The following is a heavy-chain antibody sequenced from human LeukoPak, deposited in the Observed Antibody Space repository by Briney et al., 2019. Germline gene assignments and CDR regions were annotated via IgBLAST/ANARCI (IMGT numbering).Heavy chain of an antibody. CDR1: GYTFTGYY. D-gene: IGHD3-10*01. CDR2: INPNSGGT. Sequence: RASVKVSCKASGYTFTGYYIHWVRQAPGQGLEWMGWINPNSGGTNYAQKFQGRVTMTRDTSISTAYMELSRLRSDDTAVYYCASYPIVRGSGRITGAFDIWGQGTMVTVSS. CDR3: ASYPIVRGSGRITGAFDI. J-gene: IGHJ3*02. V-gene: IGHV1-2*02.